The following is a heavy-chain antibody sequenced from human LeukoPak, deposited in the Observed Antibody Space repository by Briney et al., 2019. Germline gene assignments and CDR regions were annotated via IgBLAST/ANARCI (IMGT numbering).Heavy chain of an antibody. CDR1: GYTLTELS. CDR3: ATYKLVVVPAAIWRAFDT. CDR2: FDPEDGET. J-gene: IGHJ3*02. Sequence: ASVKVSCKVSGYTLTELSMHWVRQAPGKGLEWMGGFDPEDGETIYAQKFQGRVTMTEDTSTDTAYMELSSLRSEDTAVYYCATYKLVVVPAAIWRAFDTWGQGTMVTVSS. V-gene: IGHV1-24*01. D-gene: IGHD2-2*01.